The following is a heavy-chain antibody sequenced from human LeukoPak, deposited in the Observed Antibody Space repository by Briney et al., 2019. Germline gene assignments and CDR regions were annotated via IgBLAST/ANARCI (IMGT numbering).Heavy chain of an antibody. J-gene: IGHJ4*02. CDR2: ISWDGGTT. D-gene: IGHD6-19*01. CDR1: GFTFDDYA. V-gene: IGHV3-43D*03. Sequence: TGGSLRLSCAASGFTFDDYAMHWVRRAPGKGLEWVSLISWDGGTTYYGDSVKGRFTISRDNSKNFLYLQMNSLRVEDTALYYCAKDDIAVTGTPKEWGQGTLVTVSS. CDR3: AKDDIAVTGTPKE.